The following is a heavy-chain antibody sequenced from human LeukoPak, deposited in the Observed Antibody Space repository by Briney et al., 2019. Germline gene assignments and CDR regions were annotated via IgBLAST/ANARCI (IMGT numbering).Heavy chain of an antibody. Sequence: GESLKISCKGSGYSFTSYWIGWVRQMPGKGLEWMGIIYPDDSDTRYSPSFQGQVTISADKSISTAYLQWSSLKASDTAMYYCARLQVRRRGVTTRTNCFDPWGQGTLVTVSS. CDR1: GYSFTSYW. V-gene: IGHV5-51*01. J-gene: IGHJ5*02. D-gene: IGHD3-10*01. CDR2: IYPDDSDT. CDR3: ARLQVRRRGVTTRTNCFDP.